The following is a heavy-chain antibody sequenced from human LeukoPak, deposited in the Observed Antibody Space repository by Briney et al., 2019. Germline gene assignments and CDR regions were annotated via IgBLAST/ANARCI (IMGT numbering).Heavy chain of an antibody. V-gene: IGHV3-23*01. D-gene: IGHD5-24*01. CDR2: ISPGGGTT. Sequence: GGSLRLSCGVSGFAFGSEAMNWVRQSPARGLEWVASISPGGGTTYYADSVKGRFTISRDNSNNTLYVQMSSLRAEDTAVYYCARKMATQSNGAFDIWGQGTMVTVSS. CDR1: GFAFGSEA. J-gene: IGHJ3*02. CDR3: ARKMATQSNGAFDI.